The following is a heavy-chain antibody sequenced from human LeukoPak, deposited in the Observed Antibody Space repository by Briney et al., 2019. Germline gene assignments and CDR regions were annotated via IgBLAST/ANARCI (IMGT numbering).Heavy chain of an antibody. V-gene: IGHV3-73*01. D-gene: IGHD2-15*01. CDR1: GFTFSGSA. CDR2: IRSKTSNYAT. J-gene: IGHJ5*02. Sequence: GGSLRLSCAASGFTFSGSAMHWVRQASGKGLEWVGRIRSKTSNYATGYAASVKGRFTISRDDSKSTAYLQMNSLKTEDTAVYYCTRQGGPCSGGSCGWFDPWGQGTLVTVSS. CDR3: TRQGGPCSGGSCGWFDP.